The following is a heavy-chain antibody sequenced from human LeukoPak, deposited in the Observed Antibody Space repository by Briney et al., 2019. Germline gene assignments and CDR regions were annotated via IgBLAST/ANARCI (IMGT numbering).Heavy chain of an antibody. V-gene: IGHV3-7*01. CDR3: ARQKQWLAVYYFDY. CDR2: IKQDGSEK. J-gene: IGHJ4*02. Sequence: GGSLRLSCAASGFTFSSYWMSWVRQAPGKGREWVANIKQDGSEKYYVDSVKGRFTISRDNAKNSLYLQMNSLRAEDTAVYYCARQKQWLAVYYFDYWGQGTLVTVSS. D-gene: IGHD6-19*01. CDR1: GFTFSSYW.